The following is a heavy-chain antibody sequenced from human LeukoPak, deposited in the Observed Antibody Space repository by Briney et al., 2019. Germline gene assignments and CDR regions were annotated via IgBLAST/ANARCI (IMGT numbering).Heavy chain of an antibody. Sequence: ASVKVSCKASGYTFTTYYIHWVRQAPGQGLEWMGMINPSDGATTYAQKFQGRGTMTRDMSTTTVYMDVRTLRSEDTAVYLGARRQRGGLSGNFWGLFASYHTYYYMDVWGRGTTVTVSS. D-gene: IGHD1-26*01. J-gene: IGHJ6*03. CDR2: INPSDGAT. CDR1: GYTFTTYY. V-gene: IGHV1-46*01. CDR3: ARRQRGGLSGNFWGLFASYHTYYYMDV.